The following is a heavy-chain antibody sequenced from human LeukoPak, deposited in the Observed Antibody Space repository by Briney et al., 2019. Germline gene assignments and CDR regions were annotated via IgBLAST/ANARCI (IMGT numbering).Heavy chain of an antibody. CDR1: GFTFSSYSMN. Sequence: GSLRLSCAASGFTFSSYSMNWVRQAPGKGLEWIGSIYYSGSTYYNPSLKSRVTISVDTSKNQFSLKLSSVTAADTAVYYCARYGSSGAFDYWGQGTLVTVSS. J-gene: IGHJ4*02. CDR3: ARYGSSGAFDY. V-gene: IGHV4-59*05. D-gene: IGHD6-19*01. CDR2: IYYSGST.